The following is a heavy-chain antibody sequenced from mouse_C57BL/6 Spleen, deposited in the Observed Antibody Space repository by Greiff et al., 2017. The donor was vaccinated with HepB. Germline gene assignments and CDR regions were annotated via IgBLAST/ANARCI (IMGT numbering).Heavy chain of an antibody. CDR1: GFTFSSYA. D-gene: IGHD4-1*01. Sequence: EVQVVESGGGLVKPGGSLKLSCAASGFTFSSYAMSWVRQTPEKRLEWVATISDGGSYTYYPDNVKGRFTISRDNAKNNLYLQMSHLKSEDTAMYYCARDTSGPSFDYWGQGTTLTVSS. V-gene: IGHV5-4*01. J-gene: IGHJ2*01. CDR2: ISDGGSYT. CDR3: ARDTSGPSFDY.